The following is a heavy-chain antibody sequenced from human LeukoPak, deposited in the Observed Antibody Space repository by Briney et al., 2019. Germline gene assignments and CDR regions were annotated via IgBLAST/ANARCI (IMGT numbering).Heavy chain of an antibody. J-gene: IGHJ3*02. Sequence: VKVSXXXSGXTXXSYAISWVRQAPGQGLEWMGGIIPAFGTANYAQKFQGRVTITADESTSTAYMELSSLRSEDTAVYYCARVLVYYYGSGSYYFDAFDIWGQGTMVTVSS. CDR2: IIPAFGTA. V-gene: IGHV1-69*01. CDR1: GXTXXSYA. D-gene: IGHD3-10*01. CDR3: ARVLVYYYGSGSYYFDAFDI.